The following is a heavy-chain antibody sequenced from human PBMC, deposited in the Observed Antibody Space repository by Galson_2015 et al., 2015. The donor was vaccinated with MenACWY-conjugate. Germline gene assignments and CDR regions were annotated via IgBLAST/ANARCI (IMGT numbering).Heavy chain of an antibody. CDR1: GFTFSSYE. Sequence: SLRLSCAASGFTFSSYEMNWVRQAPGKGLKWISYISSTGNTIYYTDSVKGRFTISRDNAKNSLYLQMNILRVEDTAIYYCARGYGTSGNRPSDHWGQGTLVTVSS. J-gene: IGHJ4*02. CDR2: ISSTGNTI. D-gene: IGHD6-13*01. V-gene: IGHV3-48*03. CDR3: ARGYGTSGNRPSDH.